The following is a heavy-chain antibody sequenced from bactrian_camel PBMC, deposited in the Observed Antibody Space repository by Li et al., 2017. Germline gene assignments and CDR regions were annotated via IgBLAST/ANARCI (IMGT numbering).Heavy chain of an antibody. V-gene: IGHV3S55*01. CDR1: DYTGTYC. CDR3: AIRPARCVTVVTPYEYGS. Sequence: HVQLVESGGGSVQAGGSLRLSCVTSDYTGTYCLGWFRQAPGQERELVASIDAYGSTHYTDSVNDRFTISKEHEKKTFYLQMNKLKPEDTAMYYCAIRPARCVTVVTPYEYGSWGQGTQVTVS. CDR2: IDAYGST. J-gene: IGHJ4*01. D-gene: IGHD3*01.